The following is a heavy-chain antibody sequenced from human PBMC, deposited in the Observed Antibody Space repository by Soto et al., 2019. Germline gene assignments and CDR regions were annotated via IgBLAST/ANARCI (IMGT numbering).Heavy chain of an antibody. CDR2: ISSDGSST. D-gene: IGHD3-3*01. V-gene: IGHV3-74*01. CDR3: TRAPPSRYDVYFQH. Sequence: EVQLVESGGGLVQPGGSLRLSCTASGFTFRNYWMHWVRQAPGKGLVWVSRISSDGSSTNYADSVKGRFTISRDNASSTLYLKMSSLSADDTAVYYCTRAPPSRYDVYFQHWGHGTLVTVSS. CDR1: GFTFRNYW. J-gene: IGHJ1*01.